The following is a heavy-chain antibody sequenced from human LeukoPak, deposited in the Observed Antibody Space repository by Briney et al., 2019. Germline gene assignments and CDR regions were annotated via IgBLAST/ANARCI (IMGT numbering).Heavy chain of an antibody. D-gene: IGHD3-22*01. V-gene: IGHV1-69*05. CDR2: IIPIFGTA. CDR1: GGTFSSYA. CDR3: ARDNYYDSSGLLDY. J-gene: IGHJ4*02. Sequence: SVRVSCKASGGTFSSYAISWVRQAPGQGLEWMGRIIPIFGTANYAQKFQGRVTITTDESTSTAYMELSSLRSEDTAVYYCARDNYYDSSGLLDYWGQGTLVTVSS.